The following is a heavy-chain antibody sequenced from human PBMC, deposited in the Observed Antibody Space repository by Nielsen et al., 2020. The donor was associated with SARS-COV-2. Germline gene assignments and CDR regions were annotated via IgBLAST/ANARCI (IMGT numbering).Heavy chain of an antibody. D-gene: IGHD6-6*01. CDR2: IYYSGST. Sequence: SETLSLTCTVSGGSISSYYWSWIRQPPGKGLEWIGYIYYSGSTNYNPSLKSRVTISVDTSKNQFSLKLSSVTAADTAVYYCARASSSAPARWYYYYYYMDVWGKGTTVTVSS. J-gene: IGHJ6*03. V-gene: IGHV4-59*12. CDR1: GGSISSYY. CDR3: ARASSSAPARWYYYYYYMDV.